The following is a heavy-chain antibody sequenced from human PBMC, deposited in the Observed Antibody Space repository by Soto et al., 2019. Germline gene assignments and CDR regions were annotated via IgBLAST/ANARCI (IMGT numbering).Heavy chain of an antibody. CDR3: ARGGIVVVPAAIFWRTPKYGMDV. CDR1: GGSFSGYY. D-gene: IGHD2-2*01. CDR2: INHSGST. J-gene: IGHJ6*02. Sequence: QVQLQQWGAGLLKPSATLSLTCAVYGGSFSGYYWSWIRQPPGKGLEWIGEINHSGSTNYNPSLKSRVTISVDTSKNQFSLKLSSVTAAATAVYYCARGGIVVVPAAIFWRTPKYGMDVWGQGTTVTVSS. V-gene: IGHV4-34*01.